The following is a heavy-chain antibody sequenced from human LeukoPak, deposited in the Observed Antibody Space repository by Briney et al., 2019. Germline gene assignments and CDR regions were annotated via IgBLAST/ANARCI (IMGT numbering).Heavy chain of an antibody. D-gene: IGHD3/OR15-3a*01. CDR1: GFTFGIYW. Sequence: GGSLRFSCGASGFTFGIYWISWVRQAPGKGPEWVASIKHDGSEKYYVDSVKGRFTISRDNAKNSLYLQMNSLRAEDAAVYYCVRDLGWGSFDYWGQGTLVIVSS. CDR2: IKHDGSEK. J-gene: IGHJ4*02. V-gene: IGHV3-7*01. CDR3: VRDLGWGSFDY.